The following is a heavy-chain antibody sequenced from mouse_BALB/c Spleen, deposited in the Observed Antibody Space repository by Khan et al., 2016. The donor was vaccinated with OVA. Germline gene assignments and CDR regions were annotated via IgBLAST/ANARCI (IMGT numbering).Heavy chain of an antibody. Sequence: VQLKQSGPELVKPGASVKMSCKASGYTFTSYVLPWVKQKPGQGLEWIGYINPYNGCTKYNEKFKGQATLASDKSSITAYMELSSLPSADSAVSYCARGNWQYYYFDYWGQGTTVTLSS. V-gene: IGHV1S136*01. CDR1: GYTFTSYV. CDR2: INPYNGCT. CDR3: ARGNWQYYYFDY. D-gene: IGHD4-1*01. J-gene: IGHJ2*01.